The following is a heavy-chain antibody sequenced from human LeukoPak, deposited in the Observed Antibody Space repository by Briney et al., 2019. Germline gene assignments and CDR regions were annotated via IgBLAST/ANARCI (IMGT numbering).Heavy chain of an antibody. CDR1: EFTFSSYW. CDR3: ARYCGGDCYGMDV. J-gene: IGHJ6*02. Sequence: GGSLRLSCTASEFTFSSYWMSWVRQAPGKGPEWVANIKQDGSEKDYVDSVKGRFTISRDNAKNSLYLQMNNLRAEDTAVYYCARYCGGDCYGMDVWAKGPRSPSP. CDR2: IKQDGSEK. V-gene: IGHV3-7*01. D-gene: IGHD2-21*01.